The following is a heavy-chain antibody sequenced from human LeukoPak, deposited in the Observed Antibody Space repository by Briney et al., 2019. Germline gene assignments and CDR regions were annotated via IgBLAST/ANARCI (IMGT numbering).Heavy chain of an antibody. D-gene: IGHD2-2*01. CDR2: INPNSGGT. CDR1: GYTFTGYY. Sequence: ASVKVSCKASGYTFTGYYMHWVRQAPGQGLEWMGWINPNSGGTNYAQKFQGRVTMTRDTSISTAYMELSRLRSDDTAVYYCARVARNLRSPKPENQIIVVVPAAMGWFDPWGQGTLVTVSS. J-gene: IGHJ5*02. V-gene: IGHV1-2*02. CDR3: ARVARNLRSPKPENQIIVVVPAAMGWFDP.